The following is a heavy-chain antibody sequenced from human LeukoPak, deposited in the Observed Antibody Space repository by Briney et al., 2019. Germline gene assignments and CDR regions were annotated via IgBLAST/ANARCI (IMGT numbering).Heavy chain of an antibody. Sequence: GGSLRLSCAASGFTFSRFAMSWVRQAPGKGLEWVSAISDTGGNTYYTDSVKGRFTISRDNSRNTLYLQMNSLRVEDTAFYYCATLVFDSSGYSYFDYWGQGTLVTVSS. CDR2: ISDTGGNT. V-gene: IGHV3-23*01. J-gene: IGHJ4*02. D-gene: IGHD3-22*01. CDR3: ATLVFDSSGYSYFDY. CDR1: GFTFSRFA.